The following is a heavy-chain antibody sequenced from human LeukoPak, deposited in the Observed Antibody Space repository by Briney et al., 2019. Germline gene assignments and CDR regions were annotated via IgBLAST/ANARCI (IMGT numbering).Heavy chain of an antibody. CDR2: ISPSGGTT. Sequence: GGSLRPSCAASAFTFSSYAMSWVRQAPGKGLEWVSAISPSGGTTYYADSVRGRFTISRDNSKNTVYLQMNSLRGEDTAVYFCAKDEKVGVVTASPPEYFQHWGQGTLVTVSS. D-gene: IGHD2-21*02. J-gene: IGHJ1*01. V-gene: IGHV3-23*01. CDR1: AFTFSSYA. CDR3: AKDEKVGVVTASPPEYFQH.